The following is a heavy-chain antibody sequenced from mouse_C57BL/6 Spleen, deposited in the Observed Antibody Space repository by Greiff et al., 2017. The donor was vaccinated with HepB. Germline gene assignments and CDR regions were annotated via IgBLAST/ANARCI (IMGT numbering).Heavy chain of an antibody. CDR1: GYTFTDYE. CDR3: TRGDGKRAMDY. CDR2: IDPETGGT. D-gene: IGHD2-1*01. Sequence: SGAELVRPGASVTLSCKASGYTFTDYEMHWVKQTPVHGLEWIGAIDPETGGTAYNQKFKGKAILTADKSSSTAYMELRSLTSEDSAVYYCTRGDGKRAMDYWGQGTSVTVSS. V-gene: IGHV1-15*01. J-gene: IGHJ4*01.